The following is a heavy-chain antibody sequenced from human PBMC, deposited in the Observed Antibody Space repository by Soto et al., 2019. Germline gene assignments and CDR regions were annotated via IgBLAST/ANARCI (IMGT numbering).Heavy chain of an antibody. CDR1: GGSFIAYY. D-gene: IGHD6-13*01. Sequence: SGPLSLTSGVSGGSFIAYYWNLIRQPPGKGREWIGEIDHGGSNNYNTSLKRRVTISVDTSKNQVSLKLRSVTAADTDVYYCARAHSSTWYPYRFDYWGQGTLVTVSS. V-gene: IGHV4-34*01. CDR2: IDHGGSN. J-gene: IGHJ4*02. CDR3: ARAHSSTWYPYRFDY.